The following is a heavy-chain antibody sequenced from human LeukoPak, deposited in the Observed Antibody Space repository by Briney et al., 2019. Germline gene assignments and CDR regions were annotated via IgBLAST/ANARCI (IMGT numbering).Heavy chain of an antibody. J-gene: IGHJ6*03. Sequence: ASVKVSCKASGYTFTSYDINWVRQATGHGLEWMGWMNPNSGNTGYAQKFQGRVTITRNTSISTAYMELSSLRSEDTAVYYCARSLPVPYYYYYMDVWGKGTTVTVSS. V-gene: IGHV1-8*03. CDR1: GYTFTSYD. D-gene: IGHD6-6*01. CDR3: ARSLPVPYYYYYMDV. CDR2: MNPNSGNT.